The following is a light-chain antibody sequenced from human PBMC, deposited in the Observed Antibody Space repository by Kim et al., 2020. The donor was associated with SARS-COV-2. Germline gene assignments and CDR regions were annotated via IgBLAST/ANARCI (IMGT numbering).Light chain of an antibody. J-gene: IGLJ1*01. CDR3: SSYTSSLAYV. CDR1: SSDVGGYNS. V-gene: IGLV2-14*01. CDR2: DVN. Sequence: QSASVSGSPGQSITISCTGTSSDVGGYNSVSWYQQYPGKAPKLMIYDVNNRPSGVSNRFSGSKSGNTASLTISGLQAEDEADYYCSSYTSSLAYVFGTGTKVTVL.